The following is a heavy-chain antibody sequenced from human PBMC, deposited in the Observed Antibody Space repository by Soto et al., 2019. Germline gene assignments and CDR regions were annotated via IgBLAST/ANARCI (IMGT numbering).Heavy chain of an antibody. CDR3: ARDRSTNDY. CDR2: ISAYNGNT. V-gene: IGHV1-18*01. J-gene: IGHJ4*02. Sequence: QVQLVQSGAEVKKPGASVKVSCKASGYMFTSYGISWVRQAPGQGLEWMGWISAYNGNTDYGQKSQGTVTMTTGTSTTTAYIELMSLTSDDTAVYYCARDRSTNDYSGQGTLVTVSS. CDR1: GYMFTSYG.